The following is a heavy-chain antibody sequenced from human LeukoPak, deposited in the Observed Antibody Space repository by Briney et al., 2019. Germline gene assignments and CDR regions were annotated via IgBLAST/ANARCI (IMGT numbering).Heavy chain of an antibody. Sequence: GASVKVSCKASGYTFTSYYMHWVRQAPGQGLEWMGIINPSGGSTSYAQKFQGRVTMTRDTSTSTVYMELSSLRSEDTTVYYCARDSPRAKDGYSIWGQGTMVTVSS. CDR2: INPSGGST. D-gene: IGHD5-24*01. CDR3: ARDSPRAKDGYSI. J-gene: IGHJ3*02. CDR1: GYTFTSYY. V-gene: IGHV1-46*01.